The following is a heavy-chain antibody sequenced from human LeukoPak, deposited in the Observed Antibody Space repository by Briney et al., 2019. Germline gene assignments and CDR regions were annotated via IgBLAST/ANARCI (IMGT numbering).Heavy chain of an antibody. CDR1: KFTVSSNY. Sequence: GGSLRLSCAGSKFTVSSNYMSWVRQAPGKGLVWVSRINSDGSSTTYADSVKGRFTISRDNAKNTLYLQMNSLRAEDTAVYYCARGDGDGSGWYSAPEYWGQGTLVTVSS. V-gene: IGHV3-74*01. CDR2: INSDGSST. J-gene: IGHJ4*02. D-gene: IGHD6-19*01. CDR3: ARGDGDGSGWYSAPEY.